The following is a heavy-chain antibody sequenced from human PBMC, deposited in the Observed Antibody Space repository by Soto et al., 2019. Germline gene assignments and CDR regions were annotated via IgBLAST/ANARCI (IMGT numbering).Heavy chain of an antibody. CDR2: FHGSGDT. D-gene: IGHD3-16*01. J-gene: IGHJ4*02. Sequence: ETLSLTFTVSGESFSNFYWSLIRQTPGKGLEWIGYFHGSGDTGYNPALQNRVTMGLGTSANQLSLTLTSVTAADTATYFCARGTRALITSFFAYWGQGLPVTVSS. CDR3: ARGTRALITSFFAY. CDR1: GESFSNFY. V-gene: IGHV4-59*01.